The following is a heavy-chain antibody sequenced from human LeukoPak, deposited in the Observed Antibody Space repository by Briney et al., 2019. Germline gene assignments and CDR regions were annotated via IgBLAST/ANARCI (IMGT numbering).Heavy chain of an antibody. Sequence: GGSLRLSCAVSGSTFSSYDMHWVRQATGKGLEWVSAIGTGGDTYYPDSVKGRFTISRDNSKNTLYLQMNSLRAEDTAVYYCAKDLRSTSNDAFFDYWGQGTLVTVSS. CDR1: GSTFSSYD. CDR3: AKDLRSTSNDAFFDY. V-gene: IGHV3-13*01. D-gene: IGHD2/OR15-2a*01. J-gene: IGHJ4*01. CDR2: IGTGGDT.